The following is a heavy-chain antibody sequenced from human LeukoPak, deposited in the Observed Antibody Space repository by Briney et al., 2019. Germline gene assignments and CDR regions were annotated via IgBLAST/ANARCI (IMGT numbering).Heavy chain of an antibody. V-gene: IGHV4-59*06. J-gene: IGHJ4*02. CDR1: GGSISSYY. CDR2: IYYSGST. CDR3: ARARSSGWLGY. D-gene: IGHD6-19*01. Sequence: PSETLSLTCTVSGGSISSYYWSWIRQPPGKGLEWIGYIYYSGSTYYNPSLKSRVTISVDTSKNQFSLKLSSVTAADTAVYYCARARSSGWLGYWGQGTLVTVSS.